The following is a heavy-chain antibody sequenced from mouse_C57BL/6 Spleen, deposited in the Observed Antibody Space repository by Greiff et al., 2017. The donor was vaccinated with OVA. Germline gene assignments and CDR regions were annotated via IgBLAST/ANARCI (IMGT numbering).Heavy chain of an antibody. V-gene: IGHV1-81*01. CDR2: IYPRSGNT. CDR1: GYTFTSYG. J-gene: IGHJ4*01. CDR3: ARSGIYYDYDDVLYAMDY. D-gene: IGHD2-4*01. Sequence: QVQLQQSGAELARPGASVKLSCKASGYTFTSYGISWVKQRTGQGLEWIGEIYPRSGNTYYNEKFKGKATLTADKSSSTAYMELRSLTSEDSAVYFCARSGIYYDYDDVLYAMDYWGQGTSVTVSS.